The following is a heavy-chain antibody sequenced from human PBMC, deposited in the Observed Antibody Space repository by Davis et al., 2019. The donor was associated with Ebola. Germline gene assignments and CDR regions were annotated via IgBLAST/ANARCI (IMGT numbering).Heavy chain of an antibody. J-gene: IGHJ4*02. D-gene: IGHD2-15*01. V-gene: IGHV1-8*01. CDR3: ARVRCSGGSCYTLFDY. Sequence: ASVKVSCKASGYTFTSYDINWVRQATGQGLEWMGWMNPTSGNTGYAQKFQGRVTMTRDTSTSTAYMELSSLRSEDTAVYYCARVRCSGGSCYTLFDYWGQGTLVTVSS. CDR2: MNPTSGNT. CDR1: GYTFTSYD.